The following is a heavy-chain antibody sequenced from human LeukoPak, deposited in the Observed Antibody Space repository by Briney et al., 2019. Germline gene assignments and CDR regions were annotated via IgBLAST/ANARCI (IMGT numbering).Heavy chain of an antibody. CDR2: IYYSGST. J-gene: IGHJ4*02. Sequence: SETLSLTCTVSGGSISSYYWSWIRQPPGKGLEWIGYIYYSGSTYYNPSLKSRVTISADTSKNQFSLKLSSVTAADTAVYYCAREVPYYYDSSGYYYYFDYWGQGTLVTVSS. CDR1: GGSISSYY. CDR3: AREVPYYYDSSGYYYYFDY. D-gene: IGHD3-22*01. V-gene: IGHV4-59*12.